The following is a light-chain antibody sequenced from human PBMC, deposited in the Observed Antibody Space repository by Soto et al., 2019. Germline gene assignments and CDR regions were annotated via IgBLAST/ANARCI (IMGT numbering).Light chain of an antibody. CDR3: QPYNNWPLT. V-gene: IGKV3-15*01. CDR1: QSVSSN. J-gene: IGKJ4*01. CDR2: GAS. Sequence: EIVMTQSPGTLSVSPGERATLSCRASQSVSSNLAWYQQKPGQAPRLLIYGASTRATGIPARFSGSGSGTEFTLTISSLQSEDFAVYYCQPYNNWPLTFGGGTKVDIK.